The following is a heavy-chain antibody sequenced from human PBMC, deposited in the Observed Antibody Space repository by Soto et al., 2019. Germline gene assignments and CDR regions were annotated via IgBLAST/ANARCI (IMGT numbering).Heavy chain of an antibody. V-gene: IGHV1-3*01. J-gene: IGHJ6*03. CDR2: INAGNGNT. D-gene: IGHD2-15*01. Sequence: ASVKVSCKASGYTFTSYAMHWVRQAPGQRLEWMGWINAGNGNTKYSQKFQGRVTITRDTSASTAYMELSSLRSEDTAVYYCARSPAYCSGGSCSRTDMDVWGKGTTVTVSS. CDR3: ARSPAYCSGGSCSRTDMDV. CDR1: GYTFTSYA.